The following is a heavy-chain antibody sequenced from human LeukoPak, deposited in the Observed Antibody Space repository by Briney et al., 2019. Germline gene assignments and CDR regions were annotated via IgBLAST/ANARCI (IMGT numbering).Heavy chain of an antibody. J-gene: IGHJ4*02. CDR3: ARVEGARWLQGSFDY. CDR1: GGTFSSYA. D-gene: IGHD5-24*01. CDR2: TIPIFGTA. V-gene: IGHV1-69*06. Sequence: SVKVSCKASGGTFSSYAISWVRQAPGQGLEWMGGTIPIFGTANYAQKFQGRVTITADKSTSTAYMELSSLRSEDTAVYYCARVEGARWLQGSFDYWGQGTLVTVSS.